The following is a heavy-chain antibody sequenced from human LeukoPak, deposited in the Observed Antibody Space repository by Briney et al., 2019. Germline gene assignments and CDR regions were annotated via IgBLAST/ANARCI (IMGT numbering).Heavy chain of an antibody. Sequence: ASVTVSFKASGYTFTGYYMHWVRQAPGQGLEWMGWINPNSGGTNYAQKFQGWVTMTRDTSISTAYMELSRLRSDDTAVYYCARGITGTTWQYYYYYYGMDVWGQGTTVTVSS. J-gene: IGHJ6*02. D-gene: IGHD1-7*01. CDR1: GYTFTGYY. V-gene: IGHV1-2*04. CDR3: ARGITGTTWQYYYYYYGMDV. CDR2: INPNSGGT.